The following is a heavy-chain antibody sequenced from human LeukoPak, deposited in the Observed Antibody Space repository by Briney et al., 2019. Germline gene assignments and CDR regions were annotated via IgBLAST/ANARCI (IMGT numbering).Heavy chain of an antibody. V-gene: IGHV3-30*18. CDR3: AKVGAVAAVEN. CDR1: GFTFSSYG. D-gene: IGHD6-19*01. CDR2: ISYDGNNE. Sequence: GGSLRLSCAASGFTFSSYGMHWVRQAPGKGLEWVAVISYDGNNEYYADSVKGRFTISRDNSKNTLYLQMDGLRVEDTAVYYCAKVGAVAAVENWGQGTLVTVSS. J-gene: IGHJ4*02.